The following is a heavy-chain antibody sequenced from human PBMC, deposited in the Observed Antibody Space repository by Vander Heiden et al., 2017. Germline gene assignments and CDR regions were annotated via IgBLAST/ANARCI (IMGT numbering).Heavy chain of an antibody. V-gene: IGHV3-33*01. D-gene: IGHD3-3*01. CDR3: ARSYDVWGVGAGAFDI. Sequence: QVQLVESGGGVVQPGRSLRLSCAASGFTFSSYGMHWVRQAPGKGLEWVAVIWYDGSNKYYADSVKGRFTISRDNSKNTLYLQMNSLRAEDTAVYYCARSYDVWGVGAGAFDIWGQGTMVTVSS. CDR1: GFTFSSYG. CDR2: IWYDGSNK. J-gene: IGHJ3*02.